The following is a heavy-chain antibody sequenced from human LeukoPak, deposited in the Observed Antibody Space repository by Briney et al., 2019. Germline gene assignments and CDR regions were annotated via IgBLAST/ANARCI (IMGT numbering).Heavy chain of an antibody. J-gene: IGHJ6*02. CDR3: ARDQNKYDSSRYYYYQYGMDV. Sequence: PSETLSLTCTVSGGSISSGDYYWTWIRQPPGKGLEWIGYIYYSGNTHYNPSLKSRVSISVDTAKNQFSLNLSSVTAADTAVYYCARDQNKYDSSRYYYYQYGMDVWGQGTTVTVSS. CDR1: GGSISSGDYY. V-gene: IGHV4-30-4*01. D-gene: IGHD3-22*01. CDR2: IYYSGNT.